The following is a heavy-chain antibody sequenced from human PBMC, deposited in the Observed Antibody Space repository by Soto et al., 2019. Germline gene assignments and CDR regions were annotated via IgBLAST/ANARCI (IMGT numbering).Heavy chain of an antibody. V-gene: IGHV4-34*01. Sequence: NLSETLSLTCAVYGGSFSNYYWSWIRQPPGKGLEWIGEINQGGSTTYNPSLKSRVTMSLDTSKNQYFLKLNSVTAADTAVYYCAPVRNFDKLFSLWGQGTPVTVSS. J-gene: IGHJ4*02. CDR3: APVRNFDKLFSL. CDR1: GGSFSNYY. D-gene: IGHD3-9*01. CDR2: INQGGST.